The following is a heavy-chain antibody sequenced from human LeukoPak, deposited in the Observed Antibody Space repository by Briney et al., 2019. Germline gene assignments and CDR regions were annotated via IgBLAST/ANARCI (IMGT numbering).Heavy chain of an antibody. Sequence: SETLSLTCTVSGYSITTGHYWGWIRQPPGQGLEWIRSIYYSGSTYYNPSLKSRVTISVDTSKNQFSLKLSSVTAADTAVYYCARERSLYDAFDIWGQGTMVTVSS. CDR3: ARERSLYDAFDI. CDR1: GYSITTGHY. CDR2: IYYSGST. V-gene: IGHV4-38-2*02. J-gene: IGHJ3*02.